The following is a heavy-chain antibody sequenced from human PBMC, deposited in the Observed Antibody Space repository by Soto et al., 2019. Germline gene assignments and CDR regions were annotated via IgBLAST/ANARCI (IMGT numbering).Heavy chain of an antibody. CDR3: ARDSGYCSGGSCYPGYFQY. CDR1: GFTFSRQA. Sequence: GSLRLSCAASGFTFSRQAMHWVRQAPGRGLEWVAVIWYHGVDKYYADSVKGRFTISRDNSKNTVYLQMNSLRGEDTAVYYCARDSGYCSGGSCYPGYFQYWGQGALVTVSS. CDR2: IWYHGVDK. J-gene: IGHJ1*01. D-gene: IGHD2-15*01. V-gene: IGHV3-33*01.